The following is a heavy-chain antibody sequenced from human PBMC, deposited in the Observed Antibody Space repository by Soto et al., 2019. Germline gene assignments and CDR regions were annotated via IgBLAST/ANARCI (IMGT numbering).Heavy chain of an antibody. J-gene: IGHJ6*02. D-gene: IGHD1-1*01. V-gene: IGHV1-2*04. CDR1: GYTFTGYY. Sequence: VASVKVSCKASGYTFTGYYMHWVRQAPGQGLEWMGWINPNSGGTNYAQKFQGWVTMTRDTSISTAYMELSRLRSDDTAVYYCARDRYNWNDNYYYGMDVWGQGTTVTVSS. CDR3: ARDRYNWNDNYYYGMDV. CDR2: INPNSGGT.